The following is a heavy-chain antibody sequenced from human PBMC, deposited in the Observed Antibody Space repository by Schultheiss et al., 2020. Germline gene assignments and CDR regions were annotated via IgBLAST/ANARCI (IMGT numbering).Heavy chain of an antibody. CDR3: ARVHGDYGDYLGMDV. Sequence: GGSLRLSCAASGFTFSSYAMSWVRQAPGKGLEWVSIIYSGGSTYYADSVKGRFAISRDNAKNSLYLQMNSLRAEDTAVYYCARVHGDYGDYLGMDVWGQGTTVTVAS. CDR1: GFTFSSYA. J-gene: IGHJ6*02. D-gene: IGHD4-17*01. V-gene: IGHV3-66*01. CDR2: IYSGGST.